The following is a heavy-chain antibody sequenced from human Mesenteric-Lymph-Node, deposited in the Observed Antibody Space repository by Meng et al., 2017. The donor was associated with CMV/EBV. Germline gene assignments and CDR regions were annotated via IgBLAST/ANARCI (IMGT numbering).Heavy chain of an antibody. V-gene: IGHV3-53*01. J-gene: IGHJ4*02. Sequence: GGSLRLSCAASGFTVSSNYMSWVRQAPGKGLEWVSVIGSGGTAYHGDSVKGRFTISRDNSKKTVYLQMNSLRAEDTAIYYCAKDLYSSSWYSSHYWGQGTLVTVSS. CDR1: GFTVSSNY. D-gene: IGHD6-13*01. CDR2: IGSGGTA. CDR3: AKDLYSSSWYSSHY.